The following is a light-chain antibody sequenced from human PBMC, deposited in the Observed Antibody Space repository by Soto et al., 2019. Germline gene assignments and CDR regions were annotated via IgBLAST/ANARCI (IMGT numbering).Light chain of an antibody. Sequence: DIQMTQSPSTLSGSVGDRVTITCRASQTISSWLAWYQQKPGKAPKLLIYKASTLKSGVPSRFSGSGSGTEFTLTIRSLQPDDFATYYCQQYDTYWTFGQGTTVEIK. CDR3: QQYDTYWT. CDR2: KAS. CDR1: QTISSW. V-gene: IGKV1-5*03. J-gene: IGKJ1*01.